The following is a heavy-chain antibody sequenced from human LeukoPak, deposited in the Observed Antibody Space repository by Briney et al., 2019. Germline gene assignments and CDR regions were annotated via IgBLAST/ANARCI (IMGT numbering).Heavy chain of an antibody. D-gene: IGHD3-10*01. CDR2: INHSGRT. CDR3: ARSHYDSGSDVGY. V-gene: IGHV4-34*01. CDR1: GGSFSGYY. J-gene: IGHJ4*02. Sequence: SETLSLTCAVYGGSFSGYYWSWIRQPPGKGLEWIGEINHSGRTSNNPSLKSRVTISVDTSKNQFSLKLSSVTAADTAVYYCARSHYDSGSDVGYWGQGTLVIVSS.